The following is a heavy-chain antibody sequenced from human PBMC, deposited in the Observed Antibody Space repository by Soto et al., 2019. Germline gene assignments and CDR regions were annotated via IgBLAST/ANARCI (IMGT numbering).Heavy chain of an antibody. CDR1: GLTFSSYS. D-gene: IGHD3-10*01. CDR3: AFGEESRYYYYGMDV. Sequence: PGGSLRLSCAASGLTFSSYSMNWVRQAPGKGLEWVSYISISISTLYYADSVKGRFTISRDIAKNSLFLQMNSLRAEDTVLYYRAFGEESRYYYYGMDVWGQGTTVTVSS. V-gene: IGHV3-48*01. J-gene: IGHJ6*02. CDR2: ISISISTL.